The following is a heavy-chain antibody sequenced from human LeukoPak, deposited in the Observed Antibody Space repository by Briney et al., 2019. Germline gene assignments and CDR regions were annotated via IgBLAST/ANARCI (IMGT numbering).Heavy chain of an antibody. Sequence: PSGTLSLTCAVSGGSISSSNWWSWVLQPPEKGLEWIGEIYHSGSTNYNPSLKSRVTISVDKSKNQFSLKLSSVTAADTAVYYCATWTYYYGSGNDYWGQGTLVTVSS. CDR1: GGSISSSNW. CDR2: IYHSGST. CDR3: ATWTYYYGSGNDY. J-gene: IGHJ4*02. D-gene: IGHD3-10*01. V-gene: IGHV4-4*02.